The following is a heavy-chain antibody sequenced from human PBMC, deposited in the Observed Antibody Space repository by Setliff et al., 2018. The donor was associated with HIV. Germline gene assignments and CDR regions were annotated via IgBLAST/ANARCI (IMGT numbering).Heavy chain of an antibody. Sequence: PSETLSLTCTVSGGSISSYYWSWIRQPPGKGLEWIGYIYYSGSTNYNPSLKSRVTISVDTSKNQFSLRVRSVTAADTAVYYCARLGMTTVGIGDVFDIWGQGAMVTVSS. CDR2: IYYSGST. V-gene: IGHV4-59*08. CDR3: ARLGMTTVGIGDVFDI. CDR1: GGSISSYY. D-gene: IGHD4-17*01. J-gene: IGHJ3*02.